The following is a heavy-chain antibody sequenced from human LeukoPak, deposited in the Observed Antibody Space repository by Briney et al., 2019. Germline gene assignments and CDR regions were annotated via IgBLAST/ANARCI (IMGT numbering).Heavy chain of an antibody. Sequence: ASVKVSCKASGYTFTSYGISWVRQAPGQGLEWMGWISAYNGNTNYAQKLQGRVTMTTDTSTSTAYMELRSLRSDDTAVYYCAREDTAMAALNYYYYYYMDVWGKGTTVTVSS. CDR2: ISAYNGNT. CDR1: GYTFTSYG. V-gene: IGHV1-18*01. J-gene: IGHJ6*03. CDR3: AREDTAMAALNYYYYYYMDV. D-gene: IGHD5-18*01.